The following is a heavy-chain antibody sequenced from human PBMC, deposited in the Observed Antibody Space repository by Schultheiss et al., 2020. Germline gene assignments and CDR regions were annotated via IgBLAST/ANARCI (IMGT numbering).Heavy chain of an antibody. CDR2: INPNSGGT. D-gene: IGHD2-2*01. CDR3: ARVKIVVVPAAVKYYYYYGMDV. J-gene: IGHJ6*04. CDR1: GYTFTGYY. Sequence: ASVTVSGKASGYTFTGYYMHWVRQAPGQGLEWMGRINPNSGGTNYAQKFQGRVTMTRDTSISTAYMELSRLRSDDTAVYYCARVKIVVVPAAVKYYYYYGMDVWGKGTTVTVSS. V-gene: IGHV1-2*06.